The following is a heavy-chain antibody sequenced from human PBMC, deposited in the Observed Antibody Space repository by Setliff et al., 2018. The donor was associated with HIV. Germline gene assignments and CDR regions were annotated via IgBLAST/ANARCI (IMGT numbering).Heavy chain of an antibody. Sequence: SETLSLTCTVSGASTSDRDFYWGWIRQSPGKGLEWIGSVYHAGTAFYNPSLKSRLSLSLDTSKNQFSLNLTSVNAADTAFYYCARAEDTAMDDYYYTDVWSRGTTVTVSS. CDR1: GASTSDRDFY. D-gene: IGHD5-18*01. J-gene: IGHJ6*03. CDR3: ARAEDTAMDDYYYTDV. CDR2: VYHAGTA. V-gene: IGHV4-39*01.